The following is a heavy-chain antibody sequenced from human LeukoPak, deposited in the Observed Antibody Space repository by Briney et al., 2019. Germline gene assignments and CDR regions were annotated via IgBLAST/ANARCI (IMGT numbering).Heavy chain of an antibody. CDR2: IGGSGSYI. CDR3: ARWVAVAGSGDY. V-gene: IGHV3-11*04. D-gene: IGHD6-19*01. CDR1: GFTFSDYY. J-gene: IGHJ4*02. Sequence: PGGSLRLSCAASGFTFSDYYMSWIRQAPGKGLEWVSYIGGSGSYIYYADSVKGRFTISRDNARNSLYLQMNSLRAEDTAVYYCARWVAVAGSGDYWGQGTLVTVPS.